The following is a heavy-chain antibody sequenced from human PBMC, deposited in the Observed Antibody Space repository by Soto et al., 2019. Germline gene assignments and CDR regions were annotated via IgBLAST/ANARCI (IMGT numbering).Heavy chain of an antibody. CDR2: IYYSGST. V-gene: IGHV4-39*01. J-gene: IGHJ4*02. CDR1: GGSISSSSYY. Sequence: AETLSLTCTVSGGSISSSSYYWGWIRQPPGKGLEWIGSIYYSGSTYYNPSLKSRVTISVDTSKNQFSLKLSSVTAADTAVYYCAATLRGQFEYWGQGTLVTVSS. CDR3: AATLRGQFEY.